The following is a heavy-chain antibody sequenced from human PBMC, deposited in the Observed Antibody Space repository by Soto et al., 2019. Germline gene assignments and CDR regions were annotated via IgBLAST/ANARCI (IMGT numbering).Heavy chain of an antibody. D-gene: IGHD2-15*01. V-gene: IGHV3-74*01. J-gene: IGHJ5*02. CDR3: ARDHLGYCSTDSCYWFDP. CDR1: GFTFSSYW. Sequence: PGGSLRLSCAASGFTFSSYWMHWVRQAPGKGLVWVSRINSDGSSTSYADSVKGRITISRDNAKNTLYLQMNSLRADDTAVYYCARDHLGYCSTDSCYWFDPWGQGTLVTVSS. CDR2: INSDGSST.